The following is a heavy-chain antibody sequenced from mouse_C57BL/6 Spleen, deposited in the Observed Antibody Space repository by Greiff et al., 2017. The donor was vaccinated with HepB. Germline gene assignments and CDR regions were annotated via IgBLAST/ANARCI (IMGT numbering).Heavy chain of an antibody. Sequence: VQLKESGGGLVQPKGSLKLSCAASGFSFNTYAMNWVRQAPGKGLEWVARIRSKSNNYATYYADSVKDRFTISRDDSESMLYLQMNNLKTEDTAMYYCVRGYYGYAMDYWGQGTSVTVSS. D-gene: IGHD1-1*01. V-gene: IGHV10-1*01. J-gene: IGHJ4*01. CDR3: VRGYYGYAMDY. CDR2: IRSKSNNYAT. CDR1: GFSFNTYA.